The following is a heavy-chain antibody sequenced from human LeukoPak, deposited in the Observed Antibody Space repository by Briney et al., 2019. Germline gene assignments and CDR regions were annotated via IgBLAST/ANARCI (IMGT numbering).Heavy chain of an antibody. Sequence: GGSLRLSCAASGFTFTTYAMSWVRQAPGKGLEWFSGNSGRGDSTYYADSVKGRFTISRDNSKNTLYLQMNSLRVEDTGVYYCAKGSSSFFYDSSGYNDLTFDYWGQGTLVTVSS. J-gene: IGHJ4*02. CDR1: GFTFTTYA. V-gene: IGHV3-23*01. D-gene: IGHD3-22*01. CDR3: AKGSSSFFYDSSGYNDLTFDY. CDR2: NSGRGDST.